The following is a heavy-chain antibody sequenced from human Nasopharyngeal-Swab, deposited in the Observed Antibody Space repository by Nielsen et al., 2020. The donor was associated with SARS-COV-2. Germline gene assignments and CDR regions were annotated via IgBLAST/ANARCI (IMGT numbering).Heavy chain of an antibody. CDR1: GGSISSSSYY. CDR2: ICYSGST. Sequence: SETLSLTCTVSGGSISSSSYYWGWIRQPPGKGLEWIGSICYSGSTYYNPSLKSRVTVSVDTSKNQFSLKLSSVTAADTAVYYCATSIVVVPSAISPDAFDIWGQGTMVTVSS. CDR3: ATSIVVVPSAISPDAFDI. D-gene: IGHD2-2*02. J-gene: IGHJ3*02. V-gene: IGHV4-39*01.